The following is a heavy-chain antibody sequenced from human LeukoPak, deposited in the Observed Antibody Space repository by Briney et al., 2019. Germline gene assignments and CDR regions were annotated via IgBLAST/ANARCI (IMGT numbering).Heavy chain of an antibody. CDR1: GFTFSSYG. D-gene: IGHD2-2*02. CDR2: MSFDVNNK. Sequence: GGSLRLSCAASGFTFSSYGMHWVRQAPGKGLEWVATMSFDVNNKYYADSVRGRFTISRDNSKNTLYLQMNSLRAEDTAVYPCARGYCTSSSCYNDYWGQGTLVTVSS. J-gene: IGHJ4*02. CDR3: ARGYCTSSSCYNDY. V-gene: IGHV3-30*19.